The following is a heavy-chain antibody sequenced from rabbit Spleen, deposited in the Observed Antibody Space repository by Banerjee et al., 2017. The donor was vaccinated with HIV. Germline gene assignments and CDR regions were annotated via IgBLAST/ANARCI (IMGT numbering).Heavy chain of an antibody. D-gene: IGHD4-1*01. CDR2: IYAGSSGDT. CDR3: ARETNSGWGVVSFYFNL. Sequence: QSLEESGGGLVQPEGSLTLTCKASGIDFSSYYYMCWVRQAPGKGLEWIACIYAGSSGDTYYASWAKGRFTISKTSSTTVTLQMASLTAADTATYFCARETNSGWGVVSFYFNLWGPGTLVTVS. V-gene: IGHV1S40*01. J-gene: IGHJ4*01. CDR1: GIDFSSYYY.